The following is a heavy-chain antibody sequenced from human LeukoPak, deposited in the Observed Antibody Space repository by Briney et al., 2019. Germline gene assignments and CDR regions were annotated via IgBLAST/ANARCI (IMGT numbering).Heavy chain of an antibody. D-gene: IGHD3-16*01. CDR2: ISAYNGNT. V-gene: IGHV1-18*01. CDR1: GYTFTSYG. J-gene: IGHJ4*02. Sequence: ASVKVSCKASGYTFTSYGISWVRQAPGQGLGWMGWISAYNGNTNYAQKLQGRVTTTTAASTTTAYWELRSLRSDDAAVYCFARVGGSPSDYWGQGTLVTASS. CDR3: ARVGGSPSDY.